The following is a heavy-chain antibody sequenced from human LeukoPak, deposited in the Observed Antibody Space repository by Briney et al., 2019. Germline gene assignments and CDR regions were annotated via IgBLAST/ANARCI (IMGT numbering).Heavy chain of an antibody. J-gene: IGHJ4*02. V-gene: IGHV3-21*01. D-gene: IGHD6-19*01. CDR3: ASDFSGWLTNSHY. CDR2: ISSSSSYI. Sequence: PGWSPRLSCAATGFTFSSYSMNWVRQAPGKGLKWVSSISSSSSYIYYADSVKGRFTISRDNAKNSLYLQMNSLRAEDTAVYYCASDFSGWLTNSHYWGQGTLVTVSS. CDR1: GFTFSSYS.